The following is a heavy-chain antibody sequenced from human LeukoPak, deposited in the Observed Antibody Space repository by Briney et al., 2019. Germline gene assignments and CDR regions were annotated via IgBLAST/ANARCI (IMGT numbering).Heavy chain of an antibody. CDR3: ARDYKFYCTNGVCYTYYFDY. J-gene: IGHJ4*02. CDR2: IYTSGST. Sequence: SETLSLTCTVSGGSIYSYYWSWIRQPAGKGLEWIGRIYTSGSTNYNPSLKSRFTMSVDTSKNQFSLRLTSVTAADTAVYYCARDYKFYCTNGVCYTYYFDYWGQGTLVTVSS. V-gene: IGHV4-4*07. CDR1: GGSIYSYY. D-gene: IGHD2-8*01.